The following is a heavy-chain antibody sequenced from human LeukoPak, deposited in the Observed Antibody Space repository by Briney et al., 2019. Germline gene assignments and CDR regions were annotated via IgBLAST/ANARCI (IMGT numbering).Heavy chain of an antibody. V-gene: IGHV1-69*13. CDR1: GGTFSSYA. Sequence: SVKVSCKASGGTFSSYAISWVRQAPGQGLEWMGGIIPIFGTANYAQKFQGRVTITADESTSTAYMELSSLRSEDTAVYYCARDSPNYDYVWGSYRPDAFDIWGQGTMVTVSS. CDR2: IIPIFGTA. D-gene: IGHD3-16*02. CDR3: ARDSPNYDYVWGSYRPDAFDI. J-gene: IGHJ3*02.